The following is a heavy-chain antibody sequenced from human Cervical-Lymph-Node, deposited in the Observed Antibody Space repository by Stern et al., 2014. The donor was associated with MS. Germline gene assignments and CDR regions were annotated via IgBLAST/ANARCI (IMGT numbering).Heavy chain of an antibody. CDR3: AKDRDDSSGHPTYGMDV. CDR2: SDRTGGSL. CDR1: GFTFDDSA. D-gene: IGHD3-22*01. J-gene: IGHJ6*02. Sequence: DVQLVESGGNLVQPGRSLRLSCAASGFTFDDSAMFWVRQAPGKGLEWVASSDRTGGSLAYADSVKGRFTISRDNARNSLFLQMNDLRPEDTALYFCAKDRDDSSGHPTYGMDVWGQGTRVTVSS. V-gene: IGHV3-9*01.